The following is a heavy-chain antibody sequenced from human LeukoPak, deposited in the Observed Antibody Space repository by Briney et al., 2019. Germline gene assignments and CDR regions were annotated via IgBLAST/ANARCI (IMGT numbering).Heavy chain of an antibody. CDR2: ISGSGGST. J-gene: IGHJ4*02. D-gene: IGHD6-19*01. Sequence: GGSLRLSCAASGFTFSSYAMSWVRQAPGKGLEWGSAISGSGGSTYYADSVKGRFTISRNNSKTTLYLQMNSLRAEDTAVYYCAKDRYSSGWYLTAYFDYWGQGTLVTVSS. CDR1: GFTFSSYA. V-gene: IGHV3-23*01. CDR3: AKDRYSSGWYLTAYFDY.